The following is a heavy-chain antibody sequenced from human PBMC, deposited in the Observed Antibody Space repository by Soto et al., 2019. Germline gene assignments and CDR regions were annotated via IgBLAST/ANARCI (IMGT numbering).Heavy chain of an antibody. J-gene: IGHJ6*02. CDR1: GYTFSRYG. V-gene: IGHV1-18*01. CDR2: ISGYNGDT. Sequence: QGQLVQSGPEVKKPGASVKVSCKASGYTFSRYGISWVRQAPGQGLEWMGWISGYNGDTKNAQKVQGRVTMTIDTSTYTAYMELRSLTSDDTAIYYCAKNRQPPYYYNGMDVWGQGTTVTVSS. CDR3: AKNRQPPYYYNGMDV.